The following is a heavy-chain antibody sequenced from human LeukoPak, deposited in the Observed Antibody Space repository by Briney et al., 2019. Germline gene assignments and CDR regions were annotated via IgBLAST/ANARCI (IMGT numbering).Heavy chain of an antibody. J-gene: IGHJ3*02. Sequence: GGSLRLSCAASGFTFSSYSMNWVRQAPGKGLEWVSYISSSSSTIYYADSVKGRFTISRDNSKNTLYLQMNSLRAEDTAVYYCAKDDVVTDAFDIWGQGTMVTVSS. CDR2: ISSSSSTI. V-gene: IGHV3-48*01. CDR3: AKDDVVTDAFDI. CDR1: GFTFSSYS. D-gene: IGHD2-21*02.